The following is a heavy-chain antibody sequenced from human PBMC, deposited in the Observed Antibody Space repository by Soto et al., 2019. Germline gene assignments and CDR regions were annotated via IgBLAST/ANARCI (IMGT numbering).Heavy chain of an antibody. CDR3: AKDRSGYSDY. CDR1: GVTFSSYG. V-gene: IGHV3-30*18. D-gene: IGHD3-22*01. Sequence: GGSLRLSCAASGVTFSSYGMHWVRQAPGKGLEWVAVISYDGSNKYYADSVKGRFTISRDNSKNTLYLQMNSLRAEDTAVYYCAKDRSGYSDYWGQGTLVTVSS. CDR2: ISYDGSNK. J-gene: IGHJ4*02.